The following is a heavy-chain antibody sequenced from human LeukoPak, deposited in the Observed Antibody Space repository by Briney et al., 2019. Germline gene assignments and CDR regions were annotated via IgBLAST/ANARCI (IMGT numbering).Heavy chain of an antibody. D-gene: IGHD3-10*01. CDR2: ISGGGGTT. Sequence: GGSLRLSCVASGFTFGDHPMKWVRQAPGKGLEGGSFISGGGGTTFYADSVKGRFTVSRDNSNSTLYLQLSTLRAADSAVFYCAKQPLGSGTPLDYWGQGTLVTVSS. V-gene: IGHV3-23*01. CDR1: GFTFGDHP. CDR3: AKQPLGSGTPLDY. J-gene: IGHJ4*02.